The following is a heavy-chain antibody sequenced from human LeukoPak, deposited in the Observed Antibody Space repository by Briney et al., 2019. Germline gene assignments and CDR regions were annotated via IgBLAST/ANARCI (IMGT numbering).Heavy chain of an antibody. V-gene: IGHV3-30*18. CDR2: ISNDGSNT. Sequence: PGRSLRLSCAASGFTFSSYGMRWVRQAPGKGLEWVAVISNDGSNTYYADSAKGQFTITRDNYKNTLYLQMNSMRAEDTAVYYCAKSMGFGAYYYYGMDVWGQGTTVTVSS. CDR1: GFTFSSYG. J-gene: IGHJ6*02. CDR3: AKSMGFGAYYYYGMDV. D-gene: IGHD3-3*01.